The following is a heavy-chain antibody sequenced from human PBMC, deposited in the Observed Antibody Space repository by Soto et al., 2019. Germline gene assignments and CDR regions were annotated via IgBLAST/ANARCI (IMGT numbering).Heavy chain of an antibody. D-gene: IGHD3-10*01. J-gene: IGHJ4*02. V-gene: IGHV3-7*01. CDR3: AAGFPPDY. CDR2: IKGDGSEK. CDR1: GFTFSSFW. Sequence: EVQLVESGGGLVQPGGSLKLSCAASGFTFSSFWMNWVRQAPGKGLEWVANIKGDGSEKYYVDSVKGRFTISRDNAKNSLYLEMNSLRAEDTAVYYCAAGFPPDYWGQGTLVTVSS.